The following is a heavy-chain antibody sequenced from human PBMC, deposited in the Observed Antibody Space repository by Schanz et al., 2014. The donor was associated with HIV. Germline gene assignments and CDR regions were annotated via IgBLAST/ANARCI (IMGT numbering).Heavy chain of an antibody. CDR2: ISVYHNKT. V-gene: IGHV1-18*01. J-gene: IGHJ4*02. Sequence: QVHLVQSGAEGKKSGASVKVSCKASGYSFSSYGLSWVRQAPGQGLEWMGWISVYHNKTNYAQKLQGRVTMNTDTSTSTAYMELRSLRSDDTAVYYCARGALYYYDSTGYYHLDYWGQGTLVTVSP. D-gene: IGHD3-22*01. CDR3: ARGALYYYDSTGYYHLDY. CDR1: GYSFSSYG.